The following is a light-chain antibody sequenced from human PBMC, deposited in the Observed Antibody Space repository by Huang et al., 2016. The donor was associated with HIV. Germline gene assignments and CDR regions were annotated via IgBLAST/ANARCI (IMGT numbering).Light chain of an antibody. CDR3: QQANSFPDLS. CDR1: QGISDW. V-gene: IGKV1-12*01. J-gene: IGKJ4*01. CDR2: SAA. Sequence: DVQMTQSPSSVSASVGDRVTITCRASQGISDWLVWYQQKPGKAPTRLIYSAANLQRGGPSRFSGSGSGTFFTLTINSLQPEDSATYYCQQANSFPDLSFGGGTRVEI.